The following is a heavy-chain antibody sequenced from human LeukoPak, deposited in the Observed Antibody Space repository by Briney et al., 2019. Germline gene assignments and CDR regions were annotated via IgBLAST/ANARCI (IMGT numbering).Heavy chain of an antibody. J-gene: IGHJ4*02. V-gene: IGHV3-23*01. CDR3: AKDGILSGRIAPLDY. CDR2: ISRSGNST. CDR1: GFTFSTYA. D-gene: IGHD6-13*01. Sequence: GGSLRLSCAASGFTFSTYAMNWVRQAPGKGLEWVSAISRSGNSTYYADSVKGRFTISRDNSKNTLYLHMNSLRAEDTAVYYCAKDGILSGRIAPLDYWAREPWSPSPQ.